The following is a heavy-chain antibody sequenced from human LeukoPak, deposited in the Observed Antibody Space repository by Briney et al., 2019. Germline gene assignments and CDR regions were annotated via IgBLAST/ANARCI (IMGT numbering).Heavy chain of an antibody. CDR1: GASINSHY. V-gene: IGHV4-4*07. Sequence: SETLSLTCTVSGASINSHYWSWIRQPAGKGLEWIGRIYISGSTNYNSSLQSRVTMSVDTSKNQYSLKLTSVTAADTAVYYCARALNPLPGTYYFDYWGQGTLVTVSS. CDR3: ARALNPLPGTYYFDY. D-gene: IGHD2-15*01. CDR2: IYISGST. J-gene: IGHJ4*02.